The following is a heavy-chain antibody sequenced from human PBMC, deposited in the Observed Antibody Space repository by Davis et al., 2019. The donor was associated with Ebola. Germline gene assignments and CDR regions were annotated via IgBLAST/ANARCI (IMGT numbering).Heavy chain of an antibody. V-gene: IGHV4-34*01. CDR1: GASFSGYY. J-gene: IGHJ4*02. Sequence: SETLSLTCAVYGASFSGYYWSWIRQPPGKGLEWIGEINHSGSTNYNPSLWGRVSISVETSKTQFSLKLSSVTAADTAVYYCARHGDTIFGVVIIPGELDYWGQGTLVTVSS. D-gene: IGHD3-3*01. CDR3: ARHGDTIFGVVIIPGELDY. CDR2: INHSGST.